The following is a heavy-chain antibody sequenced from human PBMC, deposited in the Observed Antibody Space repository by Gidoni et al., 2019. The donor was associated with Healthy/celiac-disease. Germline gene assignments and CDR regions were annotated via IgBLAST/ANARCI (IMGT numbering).Heavy chain of an antibody. CDR2: ISSSGSTI. D-gene: IGHD5-12*01. CDR1: GFTFSAYY. Sequence: QVQLVESGGGLVKPGGSLRLSCAASGFTFSAYYMSWIRQAPGKGLGWVSYISSSGSTIYYADSVKGRFTISRDNAKNSLYLQMNSLRAEDTAVYYCAREALSKWPYYYYYGMDVWGQGTTVTVSS. V-gene: IGHV3-11*01. J-gene: IGHJ6*02. CDR3: AREALSKWPYYYYYGMDV.